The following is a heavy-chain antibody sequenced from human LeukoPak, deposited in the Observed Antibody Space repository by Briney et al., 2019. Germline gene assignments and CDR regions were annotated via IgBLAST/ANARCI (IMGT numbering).Heavy chain of an antibody. J-gene: IGHJ3*01. CDR1: GGSISSGGYY. V-gene: IGHV4-31*03. CDR2: IYHTGIV. D-gene: IGHD2-15*01. CDR3: ARDPATGGFSDV. Sequence: PSETLSLTCTVSGGSISSGGYYWRWIRQHPGKGLEWIGYIYHTGIVYYNPSLKSRVTISVDTSKNQFSLNLSSVTAADTAVYYCARDPATGGFSDVWGQGTMVTVSS.